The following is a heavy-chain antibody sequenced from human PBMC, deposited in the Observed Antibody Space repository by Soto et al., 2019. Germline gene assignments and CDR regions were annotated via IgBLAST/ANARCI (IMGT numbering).Heavy chain of an antibody. CDR1: GSSFTSYW. CDR3: ARHXQLTLWARRDYGMDV. D-gene: IGHD3-10*01. CDR2: IYPGDSDT. Sequence: GESLKISCKGSGSSFTSYWIGCVRQMPEKGLEWMGIIYPGDSDTRYSPSFQGQVTISADKSISTAYLQWSSLKASDTAMYYWARHXQLTLWARRDYGMDVWGQGTTVTVSS. J-gene: IGHJ6*02. V-gene: IGHV5-51*01.